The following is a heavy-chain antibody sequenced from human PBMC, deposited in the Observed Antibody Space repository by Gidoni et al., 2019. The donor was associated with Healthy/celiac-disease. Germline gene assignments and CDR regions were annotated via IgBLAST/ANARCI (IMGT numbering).Heavy chain of an antibody. CDR3: AKGKDIVVVPKYNWFDP. Sequence: EVQLLESGGGLVQPGGSLRLSCAASGFTFSSYAMSWVRQAPGKGLEWVSAISGRGGSTYYADSGKGLFTISRDNSKNTLYLQMNSLRAEDTAVYYCAKGKDIVVVPKYNWFDPWGQGTLVTVSS. J-gene: IGHJ5*02. V-gene: IGHV3-23*01. CDR1: GFTFSSYA. CDR2: ISGRGGST. D-gene: IGHD2-2*01.